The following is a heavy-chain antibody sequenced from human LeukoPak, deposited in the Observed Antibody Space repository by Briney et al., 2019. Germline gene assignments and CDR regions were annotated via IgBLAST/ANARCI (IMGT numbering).Heavy chain of an antibody. D-gene: IGHD3-10*01. Sequence: SETLSLTRTVSGGSISSSSYYWGWIRQPPGKGLDWIGNVYYSGSTYYNPSLKSRVTISVDTSKNQFSLKLSAVTAADTAVYFCASVRRGFGESSKYYSYYYMDVWGNGTTVTISS. CDR3: ASVRRGFGESSKYYSYYYMDV. J-gene: IGHJ6*03. CDR1: GGSISSSSYY. CDR2: VYYSGST. V-gene: IGHV4-39*01.